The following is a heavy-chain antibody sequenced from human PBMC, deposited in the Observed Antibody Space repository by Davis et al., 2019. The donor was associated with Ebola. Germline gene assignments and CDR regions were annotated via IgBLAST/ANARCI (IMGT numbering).Heavy chain of an antibody. CDR2: ISAYNGNT. V-gene: IGHV1-18*01. J-gene: IGHJ5*02. CDR3: ARARYGWWFDP. D-gene: IGHD4-17*01. Sequence: ASVKVSCKASGYTFTSYAMHWVRQAPGQGLEWMGWISAYNGNTNYAQKLQGRVTMTTDTSTSTAYMELRSLRSDDTAVYYCARARYGWWFDPWGQGTLVTVSS. CDR1: GYTFTSYA.